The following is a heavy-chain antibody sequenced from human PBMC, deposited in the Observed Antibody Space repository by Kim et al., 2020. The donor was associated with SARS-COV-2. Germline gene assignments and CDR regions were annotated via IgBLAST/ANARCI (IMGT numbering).Heavy chain of an antibody. CDR1: GYTFSGYA. D-gene: IGHD3-10*01. V-gene: IGHV3-30-3*01. CDR2: ISYDGSNK. CDR3: ARNDGSGSYYPDY. Sequence: GGSLRLSCAASGYTFSGYAMHWVRQAPGKGLEWVAVISYDGSNKYYADSVKGRFTISRDNSKNTLYLQMNSLRAEDTAVYYCARNDGSGSYYPDYWGQGTLVTVSS. J-gene: IGHJ4*02.